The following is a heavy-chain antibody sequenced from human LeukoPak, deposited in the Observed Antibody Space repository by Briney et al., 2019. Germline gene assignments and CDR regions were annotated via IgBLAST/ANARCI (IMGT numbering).Heavy chain of an antibody. J-gene: IGHJ1*01. CDR3: AKYFASGSYYKLPH. Sequence: GGSLRLSCAASGFTFSSYSMNWVRQAPGKGLEWVSSISSSSSYIYYADSVKGRFTISRDNAKNSLYLQMSGLRAEDTAVYYCAKYFASGSYYKLPHWGQGTLVTVSS. V-gene: IGHV3-21*01. D-gene: IGHD3-10*01. CDR2: ISSSSSYI. CDR1: GFTFSSYS.